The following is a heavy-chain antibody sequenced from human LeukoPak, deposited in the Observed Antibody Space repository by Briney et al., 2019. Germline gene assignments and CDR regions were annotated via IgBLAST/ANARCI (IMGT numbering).Heavy chain of an antibody. V-gene: IGHV1-46*01. CDR1: GYTFTSYY. J-gene: IGHJ6*03. Sequence: GASVKVSCKASGYTFTSYYMHWVRQAPGQGLEWMGIINPSGGSTSYAQKFQGRVTMTRDMSTSTVYMELSSLRSEDTAVYYCARDLWAYVVRAYYMDVWGKGTTVTISS. CDR3: ARDLWAYVVRAYYMDV. CDR2: INPSGGST. D-gene: IGHD3-10*01.